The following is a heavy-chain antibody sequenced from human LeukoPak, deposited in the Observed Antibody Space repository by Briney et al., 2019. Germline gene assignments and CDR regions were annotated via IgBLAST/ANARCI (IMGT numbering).Heavy chain of an antibody. J-gene: IGHJ4*02. CDR3: ARDRIVLGLTMVRGVMYY. Sequence: ASVKISCKASGYTFTGYYMHWVRQAPGHGLEWMGWINPNSGRTNYAQKFQVRVTMTRDTSISTAYMELSRLRSDDTAVYYCARDRIVLGLTMVRGVMYYWGQGTLVTVSS. CDR2: INPNSGRT. D-gene: IGHD3-10*01. CDR1: GYTFTGYY. V-gene: IGHV1-2*02.